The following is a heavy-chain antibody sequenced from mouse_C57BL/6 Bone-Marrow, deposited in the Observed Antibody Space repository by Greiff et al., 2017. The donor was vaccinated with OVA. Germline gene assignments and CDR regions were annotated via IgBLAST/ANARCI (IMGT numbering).Heavy chain of an antibody. Sequence: EVQRVESGPVLVKPGASVKMSCKASGYTFTDYYMNWVKQSHGKSLEWIGVINPYNGGTSYNQKFKGKATLTVDKSSSTAYMELNSMTSEDSAVYYCARGDYFDYWGQGTTLTVSS. CDR2: INPYNGGT. CDR1: GYTFTDYY. J-gene: IGHJ2*01. CDR3: ARGDYFDY. V-gene: IGHV1-19*01.